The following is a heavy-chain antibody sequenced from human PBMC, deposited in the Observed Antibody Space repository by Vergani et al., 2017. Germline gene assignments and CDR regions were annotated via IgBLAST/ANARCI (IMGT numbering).Heavy chain of an antibody. V-gene: IGHV3-21*01. CDR3: AREDSSSLGYFDY. J-gene: IGHJ4*02. Sequence: EVQLVESGGGLVKPGGSLRLSCAASGFTFSSYSMNWVRQAPGKGLEWVSSISSSSSYIYYADSVKGRFTISRDNAKNSLYLQMNSLRAEDTAVYYCAREDSSSLGYFDYWGQGTLVTVSS. CDR2: ISSSSSYI. D-gene: IGHD6-13*01. CDR1: GFTFSSYS.